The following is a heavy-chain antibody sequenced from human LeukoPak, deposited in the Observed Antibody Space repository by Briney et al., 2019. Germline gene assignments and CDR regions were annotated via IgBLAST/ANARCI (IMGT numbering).Heavy chain of an antibody. V-gene: IGHV3-23*01. CDR3: AKWIAAPPNGGY. D-gene: IGHD6-6*01. CDR1: GFTFSSYA. CDR2: ISGSGGST. Sequence: GGSLRLSCAASGFTFSSYAMSWVRQAPGKGLEWVSAISGSGGSTYYADSVKGRSTISRDNSKNTLYLQMNSLRAKDTAVYYCAKWIAAPPNGGYWGQGTLVTVSS. J-gene: IGHJ4*02.